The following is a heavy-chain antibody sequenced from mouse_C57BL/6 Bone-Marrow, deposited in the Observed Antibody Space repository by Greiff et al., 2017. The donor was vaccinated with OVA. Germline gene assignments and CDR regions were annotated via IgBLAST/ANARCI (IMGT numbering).Heavy chain of an antibody. CDR1: GYTFTDYY. D-gene: IGHD1-1*01. CDR2: INPNNGGT. Sequence: EVQLQQSGPELVKPGASVKISCKASGYTFTDYYMNWVKQSHGKSLEWIGDINPNNGGTSYNQKFKGKATLTVDKSSSTAYMELRSLTSEASAVYYCAALFLFDYWGQGTTLTVSS. V-gene: IGHV1-26*01. CDR3: AALFLFDY. J-gene: IGHJ2*01.